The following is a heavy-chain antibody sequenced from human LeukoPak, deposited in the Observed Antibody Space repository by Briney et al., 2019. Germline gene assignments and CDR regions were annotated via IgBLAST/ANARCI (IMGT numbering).Heavy chain of an antibody. CDR1: GFTFGDYA. J-gene: IGHJ6*03. CDR2: IRSKAYGGTT. Sequence: GGSLRLSCTASGFTFGDYAMSWVRQAPGKGLEWVGFIRSKAYGGTTEYAASVKGRFTISRDDSKSIAYLQMNSLKTEDTAVYYCTRDLITAPGQRPYYYYYMDVWGKGTTVTVSS. D-gene: IGHD5-18*01. V-gene: IGHV3-49*04. CDR3: TRDLITAPGQRPYYYYYMDV.